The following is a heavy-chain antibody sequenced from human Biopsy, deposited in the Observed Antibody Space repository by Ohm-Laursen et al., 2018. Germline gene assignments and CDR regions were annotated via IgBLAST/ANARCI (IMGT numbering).Heavy chain of an antibody. CDR3: ARDYDTSGYYYVS. Sequence: SDTLSLTCTVSGGSISNNNYYWGWIRQPPGKGLEWIGSIFYRGSTHYKPSLKSRVNISVDTSKNKFSRKLNSVTAADTAVYYCARDYDTSGYYYVSWGQGTLVTVSS. V-gene: IGHV4-39*01. D-gene: IGHD3-22*01. J-gene: IGHJ5*02. CDR2: IFYRGST. CDR1: GGSISNNNYY.